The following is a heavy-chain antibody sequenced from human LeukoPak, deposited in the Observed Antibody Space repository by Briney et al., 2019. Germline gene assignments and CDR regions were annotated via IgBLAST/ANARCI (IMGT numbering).Heavy chain of an antibody. Sequence: ASVKVSCKASGSTFTNYYLHWVRQAPGQGLEWMGLINPTGTSTNYAQKFRGRVTMTRDTSTTTVYMELSSLRSEDTAVYYCAREESRGYFDYWGQGTLVTVSS. V-gene: IGHV1-46*01. D-gene: IGHD2-15*01. CDR1: GSTFTNYY. CDR2: INPTGTST. J-gene: IGHJ4*02. CDR3: AREESRGYFDY.